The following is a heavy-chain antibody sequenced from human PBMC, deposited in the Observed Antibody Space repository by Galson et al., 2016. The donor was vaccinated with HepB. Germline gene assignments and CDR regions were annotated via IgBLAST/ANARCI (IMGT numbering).Heavy chain of an antibody. CDR3: TRGGGSRYIDCLSI. D-gene: IGHD3-9*01. V-gene: IGHV3-23*01. CDR2: ISSGDGMI. CDR1: GFTFNDYA. J-gene: IGHJ4*02. Sequence: SLRLSCAISGFTFNDYAMSWVRRAPGKGLEWVSGISSGDGMIYYANSVRGRFTISRDNSKDTLFLQMNSLRDEDTAVYFCTRGGGSRYIDCLSIWGQGILITVSS.